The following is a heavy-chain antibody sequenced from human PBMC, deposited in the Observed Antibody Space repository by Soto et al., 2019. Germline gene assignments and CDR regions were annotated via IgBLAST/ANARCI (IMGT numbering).Heavy chain of an antibody. CDR2: ISSSSSYI. D-gene: IGHD1-26*01. V-gene: IGHV3-21*01. Sequence: GGSLRLSCAASGFTFSSYSMNWVRQAPGKGLEWVSSISSSSSYIYYADSVKGRFTISRDNAKNSLYLQMNSLRAEDTAVYYCARDLRIVGATTDDYWGQGTLVTVSS. J-gene: IGHJ4*02. CDR1: GFTFSSYS. CDR3: ARDLRIVGATTDDY.